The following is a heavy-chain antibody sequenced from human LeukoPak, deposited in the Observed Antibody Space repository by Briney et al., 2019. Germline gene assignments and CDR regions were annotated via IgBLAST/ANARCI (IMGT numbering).Heavy chain of an antibody. V-gene: IGHV1-46*01. CDR1: GGTFSSYA. D-gene: IGHD2-2*01. J-gene: IGHJ5*02. Sequence: GASVKVSCKASGGTFSSYAISWVRQAPGQGLEWMGIINPSGGSTSYAQKFQGRVTMTRDTSTSTVRMELSSLRSEDTAVYYCARVLCSSTSCYSSPWFDPWGQGTLVTVSS. CDR3: ARVLCSSTSCYSSPWFDP. CDR2: INPSGGST.